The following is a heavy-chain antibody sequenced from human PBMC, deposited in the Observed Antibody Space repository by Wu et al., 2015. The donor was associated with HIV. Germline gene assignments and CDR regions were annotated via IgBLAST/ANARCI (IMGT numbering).Heavy chain of an antibody. J-gene: IGHJ3*02. Sequence: QVQLVQSGAELKKPGSSVKVSCKASGGTFDKYAISWVRQAPGQGLEWLGRIIPTLGVASYVPKFLGRVTITADESTATAYMELSSVRSEDTAVYYCARAPPGGRDFKSAFDIWGQGTLVTVSS. V-gene: IGHV1-69*04. CDR3: ARAPPGGRDFKSAFDI. CDR1: GGTFDKYA. D-gene: IGHD2-21*01. CDR2: IIPTLGVA.